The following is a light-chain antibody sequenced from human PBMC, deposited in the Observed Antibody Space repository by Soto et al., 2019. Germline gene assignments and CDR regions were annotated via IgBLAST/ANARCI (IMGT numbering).Light chain of an antibody. CDR2: EAS. J-gene: IGKJ1*01. V-gene: IGKV1-5*03. CDR1: ETVNGH. CDR3: QQYNNWPS. Sequence: IQMTQSPNTLSVSVGASVSITCRASETVNGHLAWYQQRPGKAPKLLIFEASILESGVPSRFSGRGYGTEFTLTINGLLPEDFVTYYCQQYNNWPSFGQGTKV.